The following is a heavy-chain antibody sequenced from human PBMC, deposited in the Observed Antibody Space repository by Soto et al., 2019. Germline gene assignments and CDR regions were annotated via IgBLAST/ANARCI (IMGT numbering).Heavy chain of an antibody. J-gene: IGHJ6*03. Sequence: EVQLVESGGGLVQPGGSLRLSCAASGFTFSSYDMHWVRQATGKGLEWVSGIGTAGDTNYQGSVKDRFTISRENDKNSLYLQMTSLRAGDTAVYYCARGLNGYYYMDVWGKGTTVTVSS. V-gene: IGHV3-13*01. CDR1: GFTFSSYD. CDR3: ARGLNGYYYMDV. CDR2: IGTAGDT.